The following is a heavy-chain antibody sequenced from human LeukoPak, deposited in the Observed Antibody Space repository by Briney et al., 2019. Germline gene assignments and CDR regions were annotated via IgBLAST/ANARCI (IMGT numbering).Heavy chain of an antibody. Sequence: GGSLRLSCAASGFTFSSYGMHWVRQAPGKGLEWVAFIHYDGSNKYYADSVRGRFTISRDNAKNTLYLQMNSLRAEDMALYHCAKDIGADGGSYGYYFDYWGQGTLVTVSS. CDR2: IHYDGSNK. CDR1: GFTFSSYG. CDR3: AKDIGADGGSYGYYFDY. D-gene: IGHD1-26*01. J-gene: IGHJ4*02. V-gene: IGHV3-30*02.